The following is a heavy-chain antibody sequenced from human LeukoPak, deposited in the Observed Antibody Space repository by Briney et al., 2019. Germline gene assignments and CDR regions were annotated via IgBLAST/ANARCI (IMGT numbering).Heavy chain of an antibody. Sequence: ASVKVSCTTSGGTFSTYAINWVRQATGQGLEWMGWMNPNSGNTGYAQKFQGRVTMTRNTSISTAYMELSSLRSEDTAVYYCARGLMAYYDFWSGYSGYYYYYGMDVWGQGTTVTVSS. CDR1: GGTFSTYA. J-gene: IGHJ6*02. CDR3: ARGLMAYYDFWSGYSGYYYYYGMDV. D-gene: IGHD3-3*01. V-gene: IGHV1-8*02. CDR2: MNPNSGNT.